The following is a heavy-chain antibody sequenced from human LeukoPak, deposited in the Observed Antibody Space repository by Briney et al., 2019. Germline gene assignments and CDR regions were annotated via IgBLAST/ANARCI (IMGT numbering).Heavy chain of an antibody. Sequence: SDTLSLTCTVSGGSISGHFWSWIRQPPVKGLEWIGFVSYSGDTNYSPSFNGRVTIPLDTSKSQFSLNLNSVTAADTAVYFCARGGASSRYFGYWGQGTLVTVSS. CDR1: GGSISGHF. CDR2: VSYSGDT. V-gene: IGHV4-59*07. D-gene: IGHD1-26*01. J-gene: IGHJ4*02. CDR3: ARGGASSRYFGY.